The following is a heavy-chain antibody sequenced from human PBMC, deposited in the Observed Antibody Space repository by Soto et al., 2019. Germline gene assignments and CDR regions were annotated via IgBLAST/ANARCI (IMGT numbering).Heavy chain of an antibody. V-gene: IGHV3-53*05. CDR1: GFTVSSNY. J-gene: IGHJ4*02. CDR3: ASSGRLGYNLWDYFAY. D-gene: IGHD5-12*01. CDR2: IYSDGTT. Sequence: PGGSLRLSCAASGFTVSSNYMNWVRQAPGKGLEWVSIIYSDGTTSYAGSVKGRFTISRDNFKNTLHLQMNSLRSEDTAVYYCASSGRLGYNLWDYFAYWGQGTLVTVSS.